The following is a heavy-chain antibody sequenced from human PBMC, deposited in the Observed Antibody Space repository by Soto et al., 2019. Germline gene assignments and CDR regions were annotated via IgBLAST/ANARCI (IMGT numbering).Heavy chain of an antibody. V-gene: IGHV4-59*01. CDR3: AREGYSSSVYALSAFDI. Sequence: YSGSTNYNTSLNSRVTISVDTSKNQFSLKLSSVTAADTAVYYCAREGYSSSVYALSAFDICGQGTMVTVSS. D-gene: IGHD6-13*01. J-gene: IGHJ3*02. CDR2: YSGST.